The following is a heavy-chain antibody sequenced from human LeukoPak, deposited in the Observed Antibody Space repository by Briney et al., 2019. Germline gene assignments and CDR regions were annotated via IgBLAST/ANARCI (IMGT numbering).Heavy chain of an antibody. J-gene: IGHJ6*03. CDR2: ISYDGSNK. CDR3: AKASDARGWNMDV. CDR1: GFTFSSYA. V-gene: IGHV3-30*04. D-gene: IGHD2-8*01. Sequence: GGSLRLSCAASGFTFSSYAMHWVRQAPGKGLEWVAVISYDGSNKYYADSVKGRFTISRDNSKNSLYLQMNSLRAEDTALYYCAKASDARGWNMDVWGKGTTVTVSS.